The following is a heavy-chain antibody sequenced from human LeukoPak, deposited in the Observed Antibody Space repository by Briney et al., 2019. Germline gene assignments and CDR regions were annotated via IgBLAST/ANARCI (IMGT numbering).Heavy chain of an antibody. V-gene: IGHV3-33*01. CDR1: GFTVSSYG. J-gene: IGHJ4*02. D-gene: IGHD2-15*01. Sequence: GGSLRLSCAASGFTVSSYGMHWVRQAPGKGLEWVAVIWYDGSNKYYADSVKGRFTISRDNSKNTLYLQMNSLRAEDTAVYYCARDSCSGGSCYSDYWGQGTLVTVSS. CDR3: ARDSCSGGSCYSDY. CDR2: IWYDGSNK.